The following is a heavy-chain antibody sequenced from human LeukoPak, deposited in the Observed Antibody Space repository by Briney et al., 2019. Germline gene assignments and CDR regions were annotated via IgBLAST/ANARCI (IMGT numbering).Heavy chain of an antibody. CDR2: IYHSGST. CDR3: ARLFGYSSSWGYYYYYYYMDV. CDR1: GYSISSGYY. Sequence: SETLSLTCTVSGYSISSGYYWGWIRQPPGKGLEWIGSIYHSGSTYYNPSLKSRVTISVDTSKNQFSLKLSSVTAADTAVYYCARLFGYSSSWGYYYYYYYMDVWGKGTTVTVSS. D-gene: IGHD6-13*01. J-gene: IGHJ6*03. V-gene: IGHV4-38-2*02.